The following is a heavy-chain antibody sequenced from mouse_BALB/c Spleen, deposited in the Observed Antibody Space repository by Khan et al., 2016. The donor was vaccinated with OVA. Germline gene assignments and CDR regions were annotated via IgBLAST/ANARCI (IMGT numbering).Heavy chain of an antibody. D-gene: IGHD1-3*01. Sequence: QVQLKQSGPGLVAPSQSLSLTCPFSGFSFTISGVHWVRQPPGKGLEWLGVIWAGGSTNYNSALMSRLSISKDNTKSQVFLKMNSLQTDDTAMYYCARLEDIWGQGTTLTVSS. CDR3: ARLEDI. CDR2: IWAGGST. CDR1: GFSFTISG. V-gene: IGHV2-9*02. J-gene: IGHJ2*01.